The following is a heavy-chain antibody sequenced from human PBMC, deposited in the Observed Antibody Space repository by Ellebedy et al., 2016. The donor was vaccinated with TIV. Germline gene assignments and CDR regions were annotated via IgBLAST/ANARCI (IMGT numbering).Heavy chain of an antibody. Sequence: MPSETLSLTCAVSGGSISSSVYYWGWMRQSPGKRPEWIGSMFYTGTAYYNQSLRSRVTMSVDTSRNQVSLRLSSVTAADTAIYYCATVYPLYWYVDVWGRGTLVSVSS. CDR3: ATVYPLYWYVDV. J-gene: IGHJ2*01. CDR1: GGSISSSVYY. CDR2: MFYTGTA. V-gene: IGHV4-39*01. D-gene: IGHD5/OR15-5a*01.